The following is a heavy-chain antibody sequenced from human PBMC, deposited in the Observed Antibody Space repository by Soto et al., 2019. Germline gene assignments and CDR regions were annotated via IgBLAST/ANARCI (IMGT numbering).Heavy chain of an antibody. CDR3: ARAFGYSYGYWNY. J-gene: IGHJ4*02. CDR2: ISSSSSYI. Sequence: GGSLRLCCAASGFTFSSYSMNWVRQAPGKGLEWVSSISSSSSYIYYADSVKGRFTISRDNAKNSLYLQMNSLRAEDTAVYYCARAFGYSYGYWNYWGQGTLVTVSS. CDR1: GFTFSSYS. D-gene: IGHD5-18*01. V-gene: IGHV3-21*01.